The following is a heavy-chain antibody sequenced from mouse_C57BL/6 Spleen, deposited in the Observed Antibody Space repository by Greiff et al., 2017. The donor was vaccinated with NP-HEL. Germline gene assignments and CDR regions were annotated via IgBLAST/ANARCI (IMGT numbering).Heavy chain of an antibody. Sequence: QVQLQQPGAELVKPGASVKLSCKASGYTFTSYWMQWVKQRPGQGLEWIGEIDPSDSCTNYNQKFKGKATLTVDTPSSTAYMQLSSLTSEDSAVYYGARPQPNNRPYGEYLDYWGQGTTLTVSS. V-gene: IGHV1-50*01. CDR2: IDPSDSCT. D-gene: IGHD6-1*01. CDR3: ARPQPNNRPYGEYLDY. CDR1: GYTFTSYW. J-gene: IGHJ2*01.